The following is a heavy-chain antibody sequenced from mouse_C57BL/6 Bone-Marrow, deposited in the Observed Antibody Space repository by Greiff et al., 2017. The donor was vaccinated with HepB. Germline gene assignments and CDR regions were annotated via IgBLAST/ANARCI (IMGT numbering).Heavy chain of an antibody. CDR2: IDPSDSET. CDR1: GYTFTSYW. D-gene: IGHD4-1*01. V-gene: IGHV1-52*01. CDR3: ARVDLVWGYFDV. J-gene: IGHJ1*03. Sequence: QVQLQQPGAELVRPGSSVKLSCKASGYTFTSYWMHWVKQRPIQGLEWIGNIDPSDSETHYNQKFKDKATLTVDKSSSTAYMQLSSLTSEDSAVYYCARVDLVWGYFDVWGTGTTVTVSS.